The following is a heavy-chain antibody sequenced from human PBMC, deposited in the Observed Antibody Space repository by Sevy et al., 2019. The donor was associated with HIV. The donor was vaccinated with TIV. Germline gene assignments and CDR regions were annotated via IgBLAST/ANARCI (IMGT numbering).Heavy chain of an antibody. CDR1: GFTFSNAW. J-gene: IGHJ4*02. CDR2: IKGKIYDGTI. Sequence: GGSLRLSCAASGFTFSNAWMSWVRQAPGKGREWVGRIKGKIYDGTIDYAAPVKGRFSISRDDSKNTLYLQMNSLKTEDTAVYYCTTASWSQEDYYNYWGQGTLVTVSS. V-gene: IGHV3-15*01. CDR3: TTASWSQEDYYNY. D-gene: IGHD6-13*01.